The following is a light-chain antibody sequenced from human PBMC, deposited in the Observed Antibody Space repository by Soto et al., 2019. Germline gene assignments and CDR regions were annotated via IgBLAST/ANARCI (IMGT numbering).Light chain of an antibody. CDR1: QSVSSY. CDR2: DAS. Sequence: EIVLTQSPATLSLSPGERAALSCRASQSVSSYLAWYQQXXXXAPRLLIYDASKRATGIPARFSGSGSGTDFTLTISSLEPEDFAVYFCQQRSNWPSTFGGGTKVEI. J-gene: IGKJ4*01. V-gene: IGKV3-11*01. CDR3: QQRSNWPST.